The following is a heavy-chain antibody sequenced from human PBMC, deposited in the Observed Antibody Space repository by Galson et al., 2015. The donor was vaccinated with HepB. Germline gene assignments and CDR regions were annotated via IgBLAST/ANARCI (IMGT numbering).Heavy chain of an antibody. J-gene: IGHJ6*02. CDR2: INTNTGNP. V-gene: IGHV7-4-1*02. CDR3: AREKGIAVAGTVLYYYYGMDV. Sequence: SVKVSCKASGYTFTSYAMNWVRQAPGQGLEWMGWINTNTGNPTYAQGFTGRFVFSLDTSVSTAYLQISSLKAEDTAVYYCAREKGIAVAGTVLYYYYGMDVWGQGTTVTVSS. D-gene: IGHD6-19*01. CDR1: GYTFTSYA.